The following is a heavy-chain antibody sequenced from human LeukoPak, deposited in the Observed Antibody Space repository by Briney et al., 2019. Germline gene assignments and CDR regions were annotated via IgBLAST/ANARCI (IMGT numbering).Heavy chain of an antibody. Sequence: GRSLRLSCAASGFTFSSYAMHWVRQAPGKGLEWVAVISYDGSNKYYADSVKGRFTISRDNSKNTLYLQMNSQRAEDTAVYYCARALYGDLGNWFDPWGQGTLVTVSS. J-gene: IGHJ5*02. V-gene: IGHV3-30*04. D-gene: IGHD4-17*01. CDR2: ISYDGSNK. CDR3: ARALYGDLGNWFDP. CDR1: GFTFSSYA.